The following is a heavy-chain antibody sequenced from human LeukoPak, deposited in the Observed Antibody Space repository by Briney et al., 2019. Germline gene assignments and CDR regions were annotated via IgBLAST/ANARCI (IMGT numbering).Heavy chain of an antibody. V-gene: IGHV1-69*05. D-gene: IGHD3-22*01. J-gene: IGHJ4*02. CDR3: AREGADYDSSGYYTRRFDY. CDR2: IIPIFGTA. CDR1: GGTFSSYA. Sequence: SVKVSCKASGGTFSSYAISWVRLAPGQGLEWMGGIIPIFGTANYAQKFQGRVTITTDESTSTAYIELSSLRSEDTAVYYCAREGADYDSSGYYTRRFDYWGQGTLVTVSS.